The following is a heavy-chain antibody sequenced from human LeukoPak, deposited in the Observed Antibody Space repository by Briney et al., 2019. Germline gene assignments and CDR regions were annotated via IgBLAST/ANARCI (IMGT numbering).Heavy chain of an antibody. Sequence: SETLSLTCTVSGGSISSGGYYWSWIRQHPGKGLEWIGYIYYSGSTYYNPSLKSRVTISVDTSKNQFSLKLSSVTAADTAVYYCARRGYSGYRDWGQGTLVTVSS. CDR1: GGSISSGGYY. CDR2: IYYSGST. V-gene: IGHV4-31*03. J-gene: IGHJ4*02. D-gene: IGHD5-12*01. CDR3: ARRGYSGYRD.